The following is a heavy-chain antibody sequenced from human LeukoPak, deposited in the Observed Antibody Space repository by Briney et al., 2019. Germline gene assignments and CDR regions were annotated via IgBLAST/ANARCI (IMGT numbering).Heavy chain of an antibody. CDR3: ARGDGGETTNGGYYFNY. Sequence: GGSLRLSCAASGFTFSNYAIHWVRQAPGKGLEWVSAISGSGGSTYYADSVKGRFTISRDNSKNTLYLQMNSLRAEDTAVYYCARGDGGETTNGGYYFNYWGQGTLVTVSS. CDR2: ISGSGGST. J-gene: IGHJ4*02. D-gene: IGHD2-8*01. CDR1: GFTFSNYA. V-gene: IGHV3-23*01.